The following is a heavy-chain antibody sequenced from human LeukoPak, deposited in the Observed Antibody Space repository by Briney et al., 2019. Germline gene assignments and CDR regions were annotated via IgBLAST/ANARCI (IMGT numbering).Heavy chain of an antibody. CDR1: GGTFSSYA. D-gene: IGHD2-21*02. CDR2: IIPIFGIA. Sequence: ASVKVSCKASGGTFSSYAISWVRQAPGQGLEWMGRIIPIFGIANYAQKFQGRVTITADKSTSTAYMELSSLRSEDTAVYYCAGERDIVVVTATGNWFDPWGQGTLVTVSS. J-gene: IGHJ5*02. CDR3: AGERDIVVVTATGNWFDP. V-gene: IGHV1-69*04.